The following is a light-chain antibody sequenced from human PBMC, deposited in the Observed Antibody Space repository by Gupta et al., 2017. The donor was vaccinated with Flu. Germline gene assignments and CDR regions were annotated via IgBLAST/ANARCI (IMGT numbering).Light chain of an antibody. V-gene: IGKV1-9*01. CDR2: AAS. J-gene: IGKJ2*01. CDR1: QGISSY. Sequence: PSFLSASVGDRVTITCRASQGISSYLAWYQQIPGSAPKLLIYAASTLQSGVPSRFSGSGSGTDFTLTISILQPEDFATYYCQQLNSYPRTFGQGTKMEVK. CDR3: QQLNSYPRT.